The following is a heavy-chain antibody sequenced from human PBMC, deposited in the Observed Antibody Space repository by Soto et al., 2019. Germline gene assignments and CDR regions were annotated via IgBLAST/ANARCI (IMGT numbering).Heavy chain of an antibody. CDR1: GGTFGSYG. CDR3: ARAPGPYGGDPRVATHFDY. Sequence: SVKVSCKASGGTFGSYGISWVRQAPGQGLEWMGGIIPIFGTGRYAQKFQGRVTITADKSTSTAYMELSSLRSEDTAVYYCARAPGPYGGDPRVATHFDYWGQGTLVTVSS. V-gene: IGHV1-69*06. J-gene: IGHJ4*02. D-gene: IGHD2-21*02. CDR2: IIPIFGTG.